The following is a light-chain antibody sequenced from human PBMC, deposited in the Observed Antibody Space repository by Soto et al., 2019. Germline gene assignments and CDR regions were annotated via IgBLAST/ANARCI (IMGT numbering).Light chain of an antibody. CDR1: SSDVGGYNY. V-gene: IGLV2-14*01. CDR2: DVS. Sequence: QSVLTQPASVSGSPGQSITISCTGTSSDVGGYNYVSWYQQHPGKAPKRMIYDVSNRPSGVSNRFSGSKSGNTASLTISGLQAEDEADYYCSSYTSSSTRVFGGGTQLTVL. CDR3: SSYTSSSTRV. J-gene: IGLJ3*02.